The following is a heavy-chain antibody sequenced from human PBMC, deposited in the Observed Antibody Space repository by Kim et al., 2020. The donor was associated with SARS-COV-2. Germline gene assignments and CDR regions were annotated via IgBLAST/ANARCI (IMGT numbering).Heavy chain of an antibody. CDR3: ARGPDSSGWYLYGMDV. CDR2: IYYSGST. CDR1: GGSISSYY. Sequence: SETLSLTCTVSGGSISSYYWSWIRQPPGKGLEWIGYIYYSGSTNYNPSLKSRVTISVDTSKNQFSLKLSSVTAADTAVYYCARGPDSSGWYLYGMDVWGQGTTVTVSS. V-gene: IGHV4-59*01. J-gene: IGHJ6*02. D-gene: IGHD6-19*01.